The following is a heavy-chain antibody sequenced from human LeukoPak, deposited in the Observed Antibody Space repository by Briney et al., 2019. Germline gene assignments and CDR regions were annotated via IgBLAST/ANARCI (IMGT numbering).Heavy chain of an antibody. D-gene: IGHD2-2*01. V-gene: IGHV6-1*01. CDR3: AGRRRDYCSSTSCSLDP. CDR1: GDSVSSSSAA. Sequence: SQTLSLTCAISGDSVSSSSAAWHWIRQSPSRGLEWLGRTYYRSRWYNDYAVSVKSRIIISPDTSKNQFSLQLNSVTPEDTAVYYCAGRRRDYCSSTSCSLDPWGQGTLVTVSS. CDR2: TYYRSRWYN. J-gene: IGHJ5*02.